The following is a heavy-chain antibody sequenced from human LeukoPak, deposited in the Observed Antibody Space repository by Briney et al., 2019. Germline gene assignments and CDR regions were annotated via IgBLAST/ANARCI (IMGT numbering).Heavy chain of an antibody. V-gene: IGHV3-23*01. CDR3: AKDLRDWNYGTFDY. CDR1: GFTFSSYA. Sequence: GGSLRLSCAASGFTFSSYAMSWVRQAPGKGLEWVSAIGGSGASTYYADSVKGRFTISRDNSKNTLYLQMNSLRAEDTAVYYCAKDLRDWNYGTFDYWGQGTLVTVSS. CDR2: IGGSGAST. J-gene: IGHJ4*02. D-gene: IGHD1-7*01.